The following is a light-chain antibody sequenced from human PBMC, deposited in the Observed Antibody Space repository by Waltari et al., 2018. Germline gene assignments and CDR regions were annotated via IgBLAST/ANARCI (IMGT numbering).Light chain of an antibody. CDR3: SSQSSNDVVL. J-gene: IGLJ2*01. CDR2: DVS. V-gene: IGLV2-14*01. Sequence: QSALTQPAPVSGSPGQSVTIFCAGTSNDVGGDNSVLWYQEHPGQAPRVIIYDVSDRPSGVSDRFSGSKSGNTASLTISGLQAEDEADYYCSSQSSNDVVLFGGGTKLTVL. CDR1: SNDVGGDNS.